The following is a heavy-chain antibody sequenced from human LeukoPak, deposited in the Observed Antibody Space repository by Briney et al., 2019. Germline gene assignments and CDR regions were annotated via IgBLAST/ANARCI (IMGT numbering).Heavy chain of an antibody. CDR1: GFTFSSSA. Sequence: GGSLRLSCAASGFTFSSSAMSWVRQAPGKGLEWVSSISFSGGSTYYADSVKGRFTISRDNSKNTLYLQMNSLRAEDTAVYYCAREERGSSDYWGQGTLVTVSS. D-gene: IGHD3-16*01. CDR3: AREERGSSDY. CDR2: ISFSGGST. V-gene: IGHV3-23*01. J-gene: IGHJ4*02.